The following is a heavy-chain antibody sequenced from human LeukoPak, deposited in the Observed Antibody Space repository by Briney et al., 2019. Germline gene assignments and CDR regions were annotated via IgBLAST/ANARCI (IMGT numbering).Heavy chain of an antibody. CDR3: ARGGQWLVRARHYYYYGMDV. D-gene: IGHD6-19*01. CDR1: GFTVSSNY. CDR2: IYSGGST. V-gene: IGHV3-53*04. Sequence: GGSLRLSCAASGFTVSSNYMSWVRQAPGKGLEWVSVIYSGGSTYYADSVKGRFTISRHNSKNTLYLQMNSLRAEDTAVYYCARGGQWLVRARHYYYYGMDVWGQGTTVTVSS. J-gene: IGHJ6*02.